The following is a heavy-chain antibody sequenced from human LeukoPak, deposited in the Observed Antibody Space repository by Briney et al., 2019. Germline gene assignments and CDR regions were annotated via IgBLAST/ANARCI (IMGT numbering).Heavy chain of an antibody. CDR3: ARPKDSGDSVVAFDS. D-gene: IGHD4-17*01. V-gene: IGHV3-33*01. J-gene: IGHJ4*02. CDR2: IWSDGSNQ. Sequence: AGRSLRLSCAASGFTFSTFAMHWVRQAPGKGLEWVAVIWSDGSNQYYADSVRGRFTISRDNSKNTLYLQMNSLRAEDTAVYYCARPKDSGDSVVAFDSWGQGTLVTVSS. CDR1: GFTFSTFA.